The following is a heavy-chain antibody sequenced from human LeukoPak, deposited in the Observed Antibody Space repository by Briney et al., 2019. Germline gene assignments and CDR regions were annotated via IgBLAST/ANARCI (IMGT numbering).Heavy chain of an antibody. Sequence: SETLSLTCAVYGGSFRGYYWSWIRQPPGKGLEWIGEINHSGSTNYNPSLKSRVTISVDTSKNQFSLKLSSVTAADTAVYYCARGRTRQWLVLGYWFDPWGQGTLVTVSS. V-gene: IGHV4-34*01. D-gene: IGHD6-19*01. CDR3: ARGRTRQWLVLGYWFDP. J-gene: IGHJ5*02. CDR1: GGSFRGYY. CDR2: INHSGST.